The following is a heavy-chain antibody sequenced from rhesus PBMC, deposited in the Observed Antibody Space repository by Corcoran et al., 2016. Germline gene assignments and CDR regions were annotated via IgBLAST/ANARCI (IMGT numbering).Heavy chain of an antibody. CDR3: ARDSSGLVDY. J-gene: IGHJ4*01. V-gene: IGHV4-73*01. CDR2: IYGNSAST. Sequence: QVQLQQWGEGLVKPSETLSLTCAVYGGSISGYYYWSWIRQPPGKGLVWIGDIYGNSASTNSNPSLKNRVTLSKATSKNPFSLKLSSVTAAATAVYYCARDSSGLVDYWGQGVLVTVSS. CDR1: GGSISGYYY. D-gene: IGHD6-31*01.